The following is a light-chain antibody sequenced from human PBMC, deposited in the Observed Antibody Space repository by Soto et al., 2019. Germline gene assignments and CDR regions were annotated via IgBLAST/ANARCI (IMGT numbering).Light chain of an antibody. Sequence: DIQMTQSPSSLPASVGDRVTIICRGSQGIRNDLGWYQQKQGKAPKRLIYAASSLDGGDPSRFSGSGSGTEFTLTISSLQPEDFATYYCLQHNTYPYTFGQGTKLEIK. CDR1: QGIRND. CDR3: LQHNTYPYT. V-gene: IGKV1-17*01. J-gene: IGKJ2*01. CDR2: AAS.